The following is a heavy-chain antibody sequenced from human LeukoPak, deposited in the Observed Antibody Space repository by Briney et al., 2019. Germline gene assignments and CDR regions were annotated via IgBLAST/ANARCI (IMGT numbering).Heavy chain of an antibody. D-gene: IGHD3-9*01. J-gene: IGHJ4*02. Sequence: PGGSLRPSCAASGFTFSDYYMSWIRQAPGKGLEWVSYISSSGTTIYYAVSVKGRFTISRDNAKNSLYLQMNSLRAEDTAVYYCARFGRYFDWLFGDYWGQGTLVTVSS. V-gene: IGHV3-11*04. CDR1: GFTFSDYY. CDR3: ARFGRYFDWLFGDY. CDR2: ISSSGTTI.